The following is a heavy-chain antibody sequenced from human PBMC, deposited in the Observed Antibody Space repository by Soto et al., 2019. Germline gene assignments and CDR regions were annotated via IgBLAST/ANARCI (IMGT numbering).Heavy chain of an antibody. D-gene: IGHD3-10*01. V-gene: IGHV1-69*01. CDR1: GVSFNNNG. J-gene: IGHJ6*01. CDR3: ARVLYYGSGSYSPYGMDV. Sequence: QVQLVQSGAEVKKPGSSMKVSCKTSGVSFNNNGIGWVRQAPGHGLEWMGGVSPPFRTSNYARKFQGRISITADASTGTVNMDLSSLTSEDTAQYYCARVLYYGSGSYSPYGMDVWGQGTTVTVSS. CDR2: VSPPFRTS.